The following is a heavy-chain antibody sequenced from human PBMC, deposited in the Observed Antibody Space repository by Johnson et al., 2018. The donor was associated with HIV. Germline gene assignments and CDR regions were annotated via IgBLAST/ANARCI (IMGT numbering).Heavy chain of an antibody. J-gene: IGHJ3*02. CDR3: ARGFLTGTPSDAFDI. CDR1: GFTFSSYA. D-gene: IGHD1-1*01. Sequence: QVQLVESGGGVVQPGRSLRLSCAASGFTFSSYAMHWVRQAPGKGLEWVAVISYDGSNKYSADYVKGRFTISRDDSKNTLYLQMNSLIPEDTAVYYCARGFLTGTPSDAFDIWGQGTRVTVSS. V-gene: IGHV3-30*04. CDR2: ISYDGSNK.